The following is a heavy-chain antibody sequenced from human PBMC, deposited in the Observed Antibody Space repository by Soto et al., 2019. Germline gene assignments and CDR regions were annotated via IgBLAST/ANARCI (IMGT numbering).Heavy chain of an antibody. CDR1: GFTFSSYT. CDR3: EKEGITMVRGPYRWFDP. V-gene: IGHV3-23*01. J-gene: IGHJ5*02. D-gene: IGHD3-10*01. CDR2: ISGSGGST. Sequence: GGSLRLSCAASGFTFSSYTMSWVRQAPGKGLEWVSAISGSGGSTYYADSVKGRFTISRDNSKNTLYLQMNSLRAEDTAVYYCEKEGITMVRGPYRWFDPWGQGTLVTVSS.